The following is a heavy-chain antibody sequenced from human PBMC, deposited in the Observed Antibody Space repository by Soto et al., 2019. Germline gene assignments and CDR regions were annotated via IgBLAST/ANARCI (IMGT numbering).Heavy chain of an antibody. CDR3: AKDLQMMITIRQDWWPHNAFDV. CDR1: GFTFSDDG. J-gene: IGHJ3*01. Sequence: GGSLRLSCAPSGFTFSDDGMGWVRLAPGKGLEWVAGFTGFGGSTYYAYSVRGRFNISRDNHNNTLYREMNNLRAEDTAIYYCAKDLQMMITIRQDWWPHNAFDVWGQGAMVTVSS. V-gene: IGHV3-23*01. D-gene: IGHD2-8*02. CDR2: FTGFGGST.